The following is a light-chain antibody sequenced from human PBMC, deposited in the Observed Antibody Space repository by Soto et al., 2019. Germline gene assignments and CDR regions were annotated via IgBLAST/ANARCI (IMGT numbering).Light chain of an antibody. V-gene: IGKV1-27*01. CDR1: QAIGVY. CDR2: ASY. CDR3: QKYNSAPLT. J-gene: IGKJ4*01. Sequence: DIQVTQSPSSLSASLGDRVTITCRANQAIGVYLAWFQQQPGKVPKLLIYASYALQSGVPSRFSVSGSWTDFTLTSSSLQPEDIATYYCQKYNSAPLTFGGGTKVEI.